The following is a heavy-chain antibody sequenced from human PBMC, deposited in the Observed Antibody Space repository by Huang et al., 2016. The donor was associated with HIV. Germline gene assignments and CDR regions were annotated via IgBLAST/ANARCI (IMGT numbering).Heavy chain of an antibody. Sequence: QVQLQESGPGLVKPSETVSLTCTVSGDSVSSSDYYWNGIRQPPGKWLEWVGFIYYNGHTNYNPSLKRRVTISVDTSRNQFSLNLNSVTAADTAVYYCARDPYPRDAFDIWGQGTLLAVSS. V-gene: IGHV4-61*08. CDR1: GDSVSSSDYY. CDR3: ARDPYPRDAFDI. CDR2: IYYNGHT. J-gene: IGHJ3*02.